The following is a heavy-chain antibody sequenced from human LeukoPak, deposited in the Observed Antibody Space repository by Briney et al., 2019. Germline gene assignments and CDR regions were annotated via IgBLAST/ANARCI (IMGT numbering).Heavy chain of an antibody. CDR3: AKGYCSGSCYNGLDY. J-gene: IGHJ4*02. CDR1: GFTFSSYS. Sequence: GGSLRLSCAASGFTFSSYSMNWVRQAPGKGLEWVAFIRFDGTNKYYADSVKGRFAISRDSSKNTLYLQMNSLRAEDTAVYYCAKGYCSGSCYNGLDYWGQGTPVTVSS. V-gene: IGHV3-30*02. D-gene: IGHD2-15*01. CDR2: IRFDGTNK.